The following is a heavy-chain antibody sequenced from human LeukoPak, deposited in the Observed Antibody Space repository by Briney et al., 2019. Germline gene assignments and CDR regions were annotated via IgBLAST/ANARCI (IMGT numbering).Heavy chain of an antibody. CDR2: IKSKTDGGTT. Sequence: GGSLRLXCAASGFTFSNAWMSWVRQAPGKGLESVGRIKSKTDGGTTDYAAPVKGRFTISRDDSKNTLYLQMNSLKTEDTAVYYCTTCSSTSCRYYYYYMDVWGKGTTVTVSS. D-gene: IGHD2-2*01. CDR1: GFTFSNAW. CDR3: TTCSSTSCRYYYYYMDV. V-gene: IGHV3-15*01. J-gene: IGHJ6*03.